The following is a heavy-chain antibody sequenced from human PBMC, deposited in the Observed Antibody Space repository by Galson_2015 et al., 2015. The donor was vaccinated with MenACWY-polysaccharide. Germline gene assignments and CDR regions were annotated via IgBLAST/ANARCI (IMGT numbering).Heavy chain of an antibody. V-gene: IGHV3-30*18. Sequence: SLRLSCAASGFTFSSYGIHWVRQAPGKGLEWVAFISYDGSNKYYADSVKGRFTIARDNSKNTLYLQMNSLRAEDTAVYYCPKDRLASAGEPDYWGQVTLVTVSS. J-gene: IGHJ4*02. D-gene: IGHD6-13*01. CDR3: PKDRLASAGEPDY. CDR2: ISYDGSNK. CDR1: GFTFSSYG.